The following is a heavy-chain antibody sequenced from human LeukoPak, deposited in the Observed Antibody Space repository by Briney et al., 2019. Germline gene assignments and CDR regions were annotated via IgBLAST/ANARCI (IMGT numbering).Heavy chain of an antibody. Sequence: GGSLRLSCAASGFTFSSYSMNWVRQAPGKGLEWVSSISSSSSYIYYADSVKGRFTISRDNAKNSLYLQMNSLRAEDTAVYYCLPEKDFGVVIIGYWGQGTLVTVSS. CDR1: GFTFSSYS. D-gene: IGHD3-3*01. CDR2: ISSSSSYI. V-gene: IGHV3-21*01. CDR3: LPEKDFGVVIIGY. J-gene: IGHJ4*02.